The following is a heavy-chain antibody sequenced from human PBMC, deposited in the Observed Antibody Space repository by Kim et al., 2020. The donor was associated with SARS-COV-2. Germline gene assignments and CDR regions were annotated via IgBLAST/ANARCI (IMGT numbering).Heavy chain of an antibody. V-gene: IGHV4-39*01. Sequence: ETLSLTCTVSGGSISSSSYYWGWIRQPPGKGLEWIGSIYYSGSTYYNPSLKSRVTISVDTSKNQFSLKLSSVTAADTAVYYCARHGETDYGGNSLNWFDPWGQGTLVTVSS. CDR1: GGSISSSSYY. CDR3: ARHGETDYGGNSLNWFDP. J-gene: IGHJ5*02. CDR2: IYYSGST. D-gene: IGHD2-21*02.